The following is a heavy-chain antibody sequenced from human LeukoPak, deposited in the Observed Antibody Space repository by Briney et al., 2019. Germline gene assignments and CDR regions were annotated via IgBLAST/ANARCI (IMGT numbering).Heavy chain of an antibody. Sequence: SVKVSCKASGGTFSSYAISWVRQAPGQGLEWMGSIIPIFGTANYAQKFQGRVTITTDESTSTAYMELSSLRSEDTAVYYCARDDYGGTDAFDIWGQGTMVTVSS. CDR1: GGTFSSYA. CDR3: ARDDYGGTDAFDI. V-gene: IGHV1-69*05. CDR2: IIPIFGTA. J-gene: IGHJ3*02. D-gene: IGHD4-23*01.